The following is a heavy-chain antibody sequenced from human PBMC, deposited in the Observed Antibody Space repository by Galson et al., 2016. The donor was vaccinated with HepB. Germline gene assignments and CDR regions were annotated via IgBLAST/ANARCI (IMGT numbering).Heavy chain of an antibody. CDR2: IHWHDDK. V-gene: IGHV2-5*01. Sequence: PALVKPTQTLTLTCTFSGFSLKTSGETVGWIRQAPGKGLEWLALIHWHDDKRYSPSPKGRLTITKDTSKNQVVLTMTNMDPLDTATYYCAHCRFSILRGGFDVWGPGTVVTVSS. CDR1: GFSLKTSGET. D-gene: IGHD2-15*01. J-gene: IGHJ3*01. CDR3: AHCRFSILRGGFDV.